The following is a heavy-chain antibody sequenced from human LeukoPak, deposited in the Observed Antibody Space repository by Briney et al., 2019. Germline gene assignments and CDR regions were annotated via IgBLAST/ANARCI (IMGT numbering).Heavy chain of an antibody. CDR2: IYTSGST. D-gene: IGHD6-19*01. CDR3: ARDLSDIAVAGILDY. J-gene: IGHJ4*02. Sequence: SQTLSLTCTVSGSSISSGSYYWSWIRQPAGKGLERIGRIYTSGSTNYNPSLKSRVTISVDTSKNQFSLKLSSVTAADTAVYYCARDLSDIAVAGILDYWGQGPLVTVSS. CDR1: GSSISSGSYY. V-gene: IGHV4-61*02.